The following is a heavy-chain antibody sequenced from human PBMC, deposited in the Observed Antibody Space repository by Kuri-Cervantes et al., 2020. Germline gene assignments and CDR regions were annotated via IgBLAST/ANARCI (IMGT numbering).Heavy chain of an antibody. CDR3: ATGAVAGTYYYCGMDV. CDR2: FDPEDGET. D-gene: IGHD6-19*01. Sequence: APVKVSCKVSGYTLTELSMHWVRQAPGKGLEWMGGFDPEDGETIYAQKFQGRVTMTEDTSTDTAYMELSSLRSEDTAVYYCATGAVAGTYYYCGMDVWGQGTTVTVSS. V-gene: IGHV1-24*01. CDR1: GYTLTELS. J-gene: IGHJ6*02.